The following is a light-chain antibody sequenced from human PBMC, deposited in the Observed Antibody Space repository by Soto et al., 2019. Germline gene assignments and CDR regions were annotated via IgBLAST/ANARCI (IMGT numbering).Light chain of an antibody. CDR3: QQYNNWPWT. V-gene: IGKV3D-15*01. CDR2: GAS. CDR1: QSISSN. Sequence: EIALTQSTGPLSLSPGERATLSCKSSQSISSNQLAWYQQTPGQAPRLLIYGASSRATGIPDRFSGSWSGTECTITISSLQSEDFAVYYCQQYNNWPWTFGQGTKVDI. J-gene: IGKJ1*01.